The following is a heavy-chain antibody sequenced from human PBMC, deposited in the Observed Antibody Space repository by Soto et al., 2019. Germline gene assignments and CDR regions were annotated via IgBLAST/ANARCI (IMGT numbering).Heavy chain of an antibody. Sequence: PGGSLRLSCSASGGPFSSYAMHWVRQAPGKGLEYVSAISSNGGSTYYADSVKGRFTISRDNSKNTLYLQMSSLRAEDTAVYYCVKDSLPFYDYVWGSYLTSPIPFDYWGQGTLVTVSS. CDR1: GGPFSSYA. D-gene: IGHD3-16*01. CDR3: VKDSLPFYDYVWGSYLTSPIPFDY. CDR2: ISSNGGST. J-gene: IGHJ4*02. V-gene: IGHV3-64D*08.